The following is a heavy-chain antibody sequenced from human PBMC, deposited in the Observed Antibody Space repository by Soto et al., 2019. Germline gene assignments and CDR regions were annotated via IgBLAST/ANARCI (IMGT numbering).Heavy chain of an antibody. Sequence: GGSLGLFCEDSGFAFRSCTLNGVRPAPSKGLECVSTISSNSAYIYYTDALRGRFTISRDNAKNSLHLQMNSLRAEDTAVYYCTRDASRDSSARGWFDPWGPGTLVTVSS. V-gene: IGHV3-21*01. J-gene: IGHJ5*02. D-gene: IGHD6-13*01. CDR2: ISSNSAYI. CDR3: TRDASRDSSARGWFDP. CDR1: GFAFRSCT.